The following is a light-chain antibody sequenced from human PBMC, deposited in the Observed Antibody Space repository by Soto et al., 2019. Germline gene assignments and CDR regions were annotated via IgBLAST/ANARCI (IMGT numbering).Light chain of an antibody. V-gene: IGLV2-14*01. CDR1: SSDVGGYNY. CDR3: TSYTSSSTGV. Sequence: QSALTQPASVSGSLGQSITISCTGTSSDVGGYNYVSWYQQHPGKAPKFMIYEVSNRPSGVSNRFSGSKSGNTASLTISGLQAEDEADYYCTSYTSSSTGVFGGGTKLTVL. J-gene: IGLJ3*02. CDR2: EVS.